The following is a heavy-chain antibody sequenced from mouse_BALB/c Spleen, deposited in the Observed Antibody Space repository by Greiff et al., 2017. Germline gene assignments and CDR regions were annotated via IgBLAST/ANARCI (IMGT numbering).Heavy chain of an antibody. D-gene: IGHD1-2*01. J-gene: IGHJ1*01. CDR3: ARNPLHYYAYWYFDV. V-gene: IGHV2-2*02. CDR1: GFSLTSYG. CDR2: IWSGGST. Sequence: QVQLQESGPGLVQPSQSLSITCTVSGFSLTSYGVHWVRQSPGKGLEWLGVIWSGGSTDYNAAFISRLSISKDNSKSQVFFKMNSLQANDTAIYYCARNPLHYYAYWYFDVWGAGTTVTVSS.